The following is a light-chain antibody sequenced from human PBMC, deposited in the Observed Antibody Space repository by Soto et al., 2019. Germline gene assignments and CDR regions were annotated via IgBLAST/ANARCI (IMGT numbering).Light chain of an antibody. V-gene: IGKV3-15*01. J-gene: IGKJ2*01. Sequence: EIVLTQSPATLSVSPGERATLSCRASQSVTTRLAWYQQKPGQAPRLLIYGASTRATGIPARFSGSGSDTEFTLTISSLQSEDFAVYYCQQYNNWSPYTFGQGTKLEIK. CDR3: QQYNNWSPYT. CDR1: QSVTTR. CDR2: GAS.